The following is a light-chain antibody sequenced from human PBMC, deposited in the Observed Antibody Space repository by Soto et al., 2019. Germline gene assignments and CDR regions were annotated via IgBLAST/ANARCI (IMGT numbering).Light chain of an antibody. CDR1: QGVTTN. J-gene: IGKJ5*01. V-gene: IGKV3-15*01. Sequence: EILMTQSPATLSVSPGERVTLSCRAGQGVTTNFAWYQQKSGQSPRLLIYDVSSRATGVLSRFSGTGSETDFTLTISGLQSEDSAIYFCQQYNNWPFSFGPGTRLEI. CDR2: DVS. CDR3: QQYNNWPFS.